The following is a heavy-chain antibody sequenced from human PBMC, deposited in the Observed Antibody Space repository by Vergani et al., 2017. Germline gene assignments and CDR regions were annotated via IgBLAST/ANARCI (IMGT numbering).Heavy chain of an antibody. CDR2: INTNTGNP. CDR3: ARDFAGWGSGWYRDQKPFDY. D-gene: IGHD6-19*01. V-gene: IGHV7-4-1*02. Sequence: QVQLVQSGSELKKPGASVKVSCKASGYTFTSYAMNWVRQAPGQGLEWMGWINTNTGNPTYAQGFTGRFVFSLDPSVSTAYLQISSRKAEDTAVYYCARDFAGWGSGWYRDQKPFDYWGQGTLVTVSS. J-gene: IGHJ4*02. CDR1: GYTFTSYA.